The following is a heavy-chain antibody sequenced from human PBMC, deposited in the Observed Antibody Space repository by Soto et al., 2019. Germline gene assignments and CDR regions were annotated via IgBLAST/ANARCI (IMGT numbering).Heavy chain of an antibody. Sequence: QVQVVQSGVDVRRPGSSVKVSCKASGDTFKNCVISWVRQAPGQGLEWMGEIIPLFGTTDFAQRFQGRLTITTDESTTTAYMELSRLRSEDTATYYCAAELGFGKLSVVWGQGTTVIVSS. D-gene: IGHD3-10*01. V-gene: IGHV1-69*01. CDR1: GDTFKNCV. CDR3: AAELGFGKLSVV. CDR2: IIPLFGTT. J-gene: IGHJ6*02.